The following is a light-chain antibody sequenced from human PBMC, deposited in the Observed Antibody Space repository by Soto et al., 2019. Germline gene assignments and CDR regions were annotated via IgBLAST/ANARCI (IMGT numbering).Light chain of an antibody. Sequence: QSALTQPASVSGSPGQSITISCTGTSSDVGGYNYVSWYQQHPGKAPKLMIYEVSNRPSGVSNRFSGSKSGNTASLTISGLQAEDAADYCCSSYTSSSTLGHVVFGGGTKLTVL. J-gene: IGLJ2*01. V-gene: IGLV2-14*01. CDR3: SSYTSSSTLGHVV. CDR2: EVS. CDR1: SSDVGGYNY.